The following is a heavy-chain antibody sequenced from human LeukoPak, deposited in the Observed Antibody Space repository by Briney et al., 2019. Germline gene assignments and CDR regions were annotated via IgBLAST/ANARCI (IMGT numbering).Heavy chain of an antibody. Sequence: GASVTVSFKASGGTFSSYAISWVRQAPGQGLEWMGGIIPIFGTANYAQKFQGRVTITTDESTSTAYMELSSLRSVDTAVYYCARGGAALSHYFDYWGQGTLVTVSS. CDR2: IIPIFGTA. CDR3: ARGGAALSHYFDY. D-gene: IGHD1-26*01. V-gene: IGHV1-69*05. J-gene: IGHJ4*02. CDR1: GGTFSSYA.